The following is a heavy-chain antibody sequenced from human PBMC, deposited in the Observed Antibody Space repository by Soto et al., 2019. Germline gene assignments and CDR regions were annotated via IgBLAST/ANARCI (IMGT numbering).Heavy chain of an antibody. J-gene: IGHJ4*02. V-gene: IGHV1-18*01. CDR3: ARDVAYSTSYPTFDY. CDR2: INGYNGNT. CDR1: GYTFTSYG. Sequence: QVPLVQSGAEVKKPGTSVKVSCQASGYTFTSYGISWVRQAPGQGLEWMGWINGYNGNTNYAQKFQGRVSMTTDTSTRTAYMELRSLRSDDTAVFYCARDVAYSTSYPTFDYWGQGTLVTVSS. D-gene: IGHD6-6*01.